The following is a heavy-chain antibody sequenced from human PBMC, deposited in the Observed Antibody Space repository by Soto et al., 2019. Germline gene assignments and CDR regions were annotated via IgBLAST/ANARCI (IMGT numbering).Heavy chain of an antibody. J-gene: IGHJ6*02. D-gene: IGHD6-19*01. V-gene: IGHV3-33*01. CDR2: IWYDGSNK. Sequence: GGSLRLSCAASGFTFSSYGMHWVRQAPGKGLEWVAVIWYDGSNKYYADSVKGRFTISRDNSKNTLYLQMNSLKASDTAMYYCARQQVAVAGTTPDLDVWGQGTTVTVSS. CDR3: ARQQVAVAGTTPDLDV. CDR1: GFTFSSYG.